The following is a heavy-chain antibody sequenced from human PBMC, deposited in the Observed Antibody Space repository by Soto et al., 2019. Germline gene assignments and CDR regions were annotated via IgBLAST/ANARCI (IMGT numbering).Heavy chain of an antibody. Sequence: QVQLVQSGDQVMKPGSSVKVSCKASGYIFVNYGIAWVRQAPGQGLEWMGWISPYSGNTHYESKVQGRLTMTTDTSTSTAYMDMGILTSDDAAVYYCAMVDNYVTPTPLDVWGQGSTVTVSS. J-gene: IGHJ6*01. CDR2: ISPYSGNT. CDR3: AMVDNYVTPTPLDV. V-gene: IGHV1-18*01. D-gene: IGHD3-16*01. CDR1: GYIFVNYG.